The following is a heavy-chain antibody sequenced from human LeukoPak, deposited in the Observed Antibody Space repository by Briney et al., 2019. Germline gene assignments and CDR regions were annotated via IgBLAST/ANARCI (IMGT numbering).Heavy chain of an antibody. Sequence: GGSLRLSCAASGFTFSSYAMTWVRQAPGKGLEWVSIISDSGGTTYYAGSVKGRFTISRDNAKNSLYLQMNSLRAEDTAVYYCARDEIAARRRPYYYYMDVWGKGTTVTVSS. D-gene: IGHD6-6*01. J-gene: IGHJ6*03. V-gene: IGHV3-23*01. CDR3: ARDEIAARRRPYYYYMDV. CDR1: GFTFSSYA. CDR2: ISDSGGTT.